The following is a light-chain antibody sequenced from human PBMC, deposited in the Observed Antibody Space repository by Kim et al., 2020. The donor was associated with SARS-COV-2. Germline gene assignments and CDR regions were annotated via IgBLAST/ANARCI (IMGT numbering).Light chain of an antibody. Sequence: QSALTQPPSASGSPGQSVTISCTGTSSDVGGYNYVSWYQHHPGKAPKVMIYEVSKRPSGVPDRFSGSKSGNTASLTVSGLQPEDEADYYCSSYAGSNNYVFGTGTMVTVL. J-gene: IGLJ1*01. CDR1: SSDVGGYNY. CDR2: EVS. V-gene: IGLV2-8*01. CDR3: SSYAGSNNYV.